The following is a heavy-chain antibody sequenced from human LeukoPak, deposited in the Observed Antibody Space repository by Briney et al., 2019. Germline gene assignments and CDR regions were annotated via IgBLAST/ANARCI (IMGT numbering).Heavy chain of an antibody. Sequence: GGSLRLSCAASGFTFSSYGMHWVRQAPGKGLEWVAFIRYDGGNKYYADSVKGRFTISRDNSKNTLYLQMNSLRAEDTAVYYCAKDNVASWVYWGQGTLVTVSS. J-gene: IGHJ4*02. CDR2: IRYDGGNK. CDR1: GFTFSSYG. CDR3: AKDNVASWVY. V-gene: IGHV3-30*02. D-gene: IGHD2-15*01.